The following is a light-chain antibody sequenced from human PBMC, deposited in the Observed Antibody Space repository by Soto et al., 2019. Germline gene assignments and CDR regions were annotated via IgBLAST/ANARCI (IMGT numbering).Light chain of an antibody. V-gene: IGLV1-40*01. CDR3: QSYDSSLSGYVV. Sequence: QSVLTQPPSVSGAPGQRVTISCTGNSSNIGAGYDVHWYQQLPGVAPKLLIYRNNNRPSGVPDRFSGSKSGNSAFLAITGLQAEDEADYYCQSYDSSLSGYVVFGGRTKLTVL. J-gene: IGLJ2*01. CDR1: SSNIGAGYD. CDR2: RNN.